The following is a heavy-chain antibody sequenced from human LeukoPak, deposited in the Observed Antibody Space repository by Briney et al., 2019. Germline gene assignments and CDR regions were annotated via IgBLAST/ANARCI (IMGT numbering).Heavy chain of an antibody. CDR1: GYTFTGYY. D-gene: IGHD5-12*01. V-gene: IGHV1-2*02. Sequence: GASVKVSCKASGYTFTGYYMHWVRQAPGQGLEWMGWINPNSGGTNYAQKFQGRVTMTRDTSISTAYMELSRLRSDDTAVYYCARVFGRSGYAMGYWGQGTLVTVSS. CDR2: INPNSGGT. CDR3: ARVFGRSGYAMGY. J-gene: IGHJ4*02.